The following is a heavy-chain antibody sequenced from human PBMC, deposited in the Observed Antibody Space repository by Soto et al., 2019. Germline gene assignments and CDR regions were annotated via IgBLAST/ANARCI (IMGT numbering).Heavy chain of an antibody. V-gene: IGHV1-18*01. Sequence: ASVKVSCKASGYTFTSYAMPWVRQAPGQRLEWMGWISAYNGNTNYAQKLQGRVTMTTDTSTSTAYMELRSLRSDDTAVYYCARDGLRAYCGRDCFSSYFDYWGQGILVTVSS. CDR1: GYTFTSYA. CDR2: ISAYNGNT. D-gene: IGHD2-21*02. J-gene: IGHJ4*02. CDR3: ARDGLRAYCGRDCFSSYFDY.